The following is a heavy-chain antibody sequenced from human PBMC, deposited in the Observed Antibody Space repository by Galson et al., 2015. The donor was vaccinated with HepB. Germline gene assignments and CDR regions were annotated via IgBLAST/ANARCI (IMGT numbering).Heavy chain of an antibody. V-gene: IGHV3-30-3*01. CDR1: GFTFSIYA. D-gene: IGHD1-26*01. Sequence: SLRLSCAASGFTFSIYAMHWVRQAPGKGLEWVALIPYDGSSQYYADSVRGRFTISRDNSKNTLYLQMDSLRPEDTAVYYCAKDGILGTTTQSNGMDVWGQGTTGTVSS. CDR3: AKDGILGTTTQSNGMDV. J-gene: IGHJ6*02. CDR2: IPYDGSSQ.